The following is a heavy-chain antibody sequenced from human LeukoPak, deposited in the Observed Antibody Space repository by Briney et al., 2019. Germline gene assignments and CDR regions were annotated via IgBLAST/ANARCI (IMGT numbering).Heavy chain of an antibody. CDR3: ARDQSPSTMVRGVRKGADFDY. Sequence: GGSLRLSCAASGFTFSNYWMSWVRQAPGKGLEWVANIKQDGSEKYYVDSVRGRFTISRDNARISLYLQMNSLRAEDTAVYYCARDQSPSTMVRGVRKGADFDYWGQGTLVTVSS. V-gene: IGHV3-7*01. J-gene: IGHJ4*02. D-gene: IGHD3-10*01. CDR2: IKQDGSEK. CDR1: GFTFSNYW.